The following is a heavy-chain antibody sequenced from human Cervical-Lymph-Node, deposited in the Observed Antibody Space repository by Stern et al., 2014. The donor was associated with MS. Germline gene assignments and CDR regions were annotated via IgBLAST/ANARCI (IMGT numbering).Heavy chain of an antibody. V-gene: IGHV3-15*01. D-gene: IGHD4-11*01. CDR3: TTLTYSNNPNCDYDGMDV. J-gene: IGHJ6*02. CDR1: GFPFSNAW. Sequence: EVQLVESGGGLVRPGGSLRLSCAASGFPFSNAWINWVRQAPGKGLEWVGRIKSRNDGGTTEYAAPVTDRFTITRDDSKTTAYLQMNSLKTEDTAVYYCTTLTYSNNPNCDYDGMDVWGRGTTVTVSS. CDR2: IKSRNDGGTT.